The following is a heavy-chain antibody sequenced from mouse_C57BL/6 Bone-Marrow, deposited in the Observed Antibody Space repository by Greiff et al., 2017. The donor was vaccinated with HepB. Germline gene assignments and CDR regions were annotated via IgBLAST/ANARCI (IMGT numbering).Heavy chain of an antibody. CDR3: ARRLPSYWYFDV. V-gene: IGHV1-5*01. J-gene: IGHJ1*03. CDR2: IYPGNSDT. Sequence: EVQLQQSGTVLARPGASVKMSCKTSGYTFTSYWMHWVKQRPGQGLEWIGAIYPGNSDTSYNQKFKGKAKLTAVTSASTAYMQLSSLTSEDSAVYYCARRLPSYWYFDVWGTGTTVTVSS. CDR1: GYTFTSYW. D-gene: IGHD5-5*01.